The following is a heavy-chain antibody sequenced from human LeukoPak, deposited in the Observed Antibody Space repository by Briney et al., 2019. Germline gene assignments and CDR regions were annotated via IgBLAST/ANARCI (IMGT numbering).Heavy chain of an antibody. J-gene: IGHJ5*02. D-gene: IGHD3-22*01. CDR3: ARDSSGENGVWFDP. CDR1: GGSITSGGYS. CDR2: IYYSGST. Sequence: SETLSLTCAVSGGSITSGGYSWSWIRQPPGKGLEWSGYIYYSGSTYYNPSLKSRVTISVDRSKNQFSLKLSSVTAADTAVYYCARDSSGENGVWFDPWGQGTLVTVSS. V-gene: IGHV4-30-2*01.